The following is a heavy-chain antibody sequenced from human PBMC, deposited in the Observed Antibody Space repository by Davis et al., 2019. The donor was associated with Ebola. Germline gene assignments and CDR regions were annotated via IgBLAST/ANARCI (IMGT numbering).Heavy chain of an antibody. CDR1: GFTFSSSS. CDR2: SSSSRTTA. J-gene: IGHJ3*02. D-gene: IGHD2-21*02. V-gene: IGHV3-48*02. CDR3: ARGVDYGFDI. Sequence: GESLKISCAASGFTFSSSSMNWVRQAPGQGLEWVSHSSSSRTTAYYADSVKGRFTISRDNVKGSLYLQMNSLGDEDTAVYYCARGVDYGFDIWGQGTMVTVSS.